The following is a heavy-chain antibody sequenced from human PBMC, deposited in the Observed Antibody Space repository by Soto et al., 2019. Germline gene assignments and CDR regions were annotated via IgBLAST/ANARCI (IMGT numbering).Heavy chain of an antibody. CDR2: ISGSGGST. CDR1: GFTFSSYA. CDR3: ANAPSTLVNPGDAFDI. J-gene: IGHJ3*02. Sequence: EVQLLESGGGLVQPGGSLRLSCAASGFTFSSYAMSWVRQAPGKGLEWVSAISGSGGSTYYADSVKGRFTISRDNSKNTRYLQMNSLRAEDTAVYYCANAPSTLVNPGDAFDIWGPGTMVTVSS. D-gene: IGHD2-2*01. V-gene: IGHV3-23*01.